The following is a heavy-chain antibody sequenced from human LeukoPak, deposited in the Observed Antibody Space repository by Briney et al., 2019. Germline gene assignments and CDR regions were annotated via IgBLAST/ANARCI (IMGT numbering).Heavy chain of an antibody. CDR1: GGSFSGYY. CDR2: INHSGST. CDR3: ARVVRGYSGYDWADYYYGMDV. J-gene: IGHJ6*02. V-gene: IGHV4-34*01. D-gene: IGHD5-12*01. Sequence: SETLSLTCAVYGGSFSGYYWSWIRQPPGKGLEWIGEINHSGSTNYNPSLKSRVTISVDTSKNQFSLKLSSVTAADTAAYYCARVVRGYSGYDWADYYYGMDVWGQGTTVTVSS.